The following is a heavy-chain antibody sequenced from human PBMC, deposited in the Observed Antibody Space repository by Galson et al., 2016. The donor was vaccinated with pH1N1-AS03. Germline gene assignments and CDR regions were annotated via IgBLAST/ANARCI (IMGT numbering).Heavy chain of an antibody. V-gene: IGHV7-4-1*01. Sequence: SVKVSCKASGYTFTSHGIIWVRQAPGQGLECMGWLTTSTGDPTYAQGFTGRFAFSLDTSVSTAYLQIDSLKADDTAVYYCARGHMSLSGFWDSWGQGTLATVSS. J-gene: IGHJ4*02. D-gene: IGHD3-9*01. CDR1: GYTFTSHG. CDR3: ARGHMSLSGFWDS. CDR2: LTTSTGDP.